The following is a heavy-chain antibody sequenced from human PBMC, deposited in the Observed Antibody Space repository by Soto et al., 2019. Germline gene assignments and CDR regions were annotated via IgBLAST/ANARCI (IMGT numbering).Heavy chain of an antibody. CDR2: ISAHNGNT. CDR1: GYDFTTYG. D-gene: IGHD1-1*01. CDR3: ARGRYGDY. V-gene: IGHV1-18*01. J-gene: IGHJ4*02. Sequence: QVPLVQSGAEVKKPGASVKVSSKGSGYDFTTYGITWVRQAPGQGLEWMAWISAHNGNTDYAQKLQGRVTVTRDTSTSTAYMELRSLRSDDTAVYYCARGRYGDYWGQGALVTVSS.